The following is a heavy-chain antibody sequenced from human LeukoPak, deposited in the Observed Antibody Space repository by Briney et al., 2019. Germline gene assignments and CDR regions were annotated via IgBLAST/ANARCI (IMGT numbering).Heavy chain of an antibody. D-gene: IGHD1-26*01. CDR2: IVVGSGNT. CDR1: GFTFTSSA. J-gene: IGHJ6*02. Sequence: GASVKVSCKASGFTFTSSAVQWVRQARGQRLEWIGWIVVGSGNTNYAQKFQERVTITRDMSTSTAYMELSSLRSEDTAVYYCAAAYYSGSYYYGMDVWGQGTTVTVSS. V-gene: IGHV1-58*01. CDR3: AAAYYSGSYYYGMDV.